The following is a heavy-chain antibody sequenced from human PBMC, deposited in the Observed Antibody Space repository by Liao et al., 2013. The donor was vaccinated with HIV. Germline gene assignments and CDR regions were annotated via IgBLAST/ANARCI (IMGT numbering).Heavy chain of an antibody. D-gene: IGHD3-10*01. CDR1: GGSFSGYY. Sequence: QVQLQQWGAGLLKPSETLSLTCAVYGGSFSGYYWSWIRQPPGKGLEWIGEINHSGSTNYNPSLKSRVTISVDTSKNQFSLNLSSVTAADTAVYYCARSPGSGRYVWYFDLWGRGTLVTVSS. J-gene: IGHJ2*01. CDR3: ARSPGSGRYVWYFDL. CDR2: INHSGST. V-gene: IGHV4-34*01.